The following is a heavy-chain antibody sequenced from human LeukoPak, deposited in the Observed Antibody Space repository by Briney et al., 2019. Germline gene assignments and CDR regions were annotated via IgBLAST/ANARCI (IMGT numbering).Heavy chain of an antibody. CDR1: GGSFSGYY. Sequence: SETLSLTCAVYGGSFSGYYWSWIRKPPGKGLEWIGEINHSGSTNYNPSLKSRATISVDTSKNQFSLKLSSVTAADTAVYYCARGPGYGSYWGQGTLVTVSS. CDR2: INHSGST. D-gene: IGHD3-10*01. CDR3: ARGPGYGSY. J-gene: IGHJ4*02. V-gene: IGHV4-34*01.